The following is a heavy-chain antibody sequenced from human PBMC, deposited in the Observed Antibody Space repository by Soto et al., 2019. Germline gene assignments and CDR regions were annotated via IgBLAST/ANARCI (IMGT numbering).Heavy chain of an antibody. CDR2: IFHSGST. J-gene: IGHJ4*02. CDR1: SGSITSGGFY. CDR3: ARRYGYSFDY. V-gene: IGHV4-61*08. Sequence: SETLSLTCAVPSGSITSGGFYWHWVRQPPGKGLEWIGYIFHSGSTNYNPSLKSRVTISVDTSKNQFSLKLSSVTAADTAVYYCARRYGYSFDYWGQGTLVTVSS. D-gene: IGHD1-1*01.